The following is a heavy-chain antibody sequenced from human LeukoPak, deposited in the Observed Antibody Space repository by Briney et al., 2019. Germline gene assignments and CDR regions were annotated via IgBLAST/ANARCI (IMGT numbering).Heavy chain of an antibody. CDR1: GGSISSSNYC. Sequence: SETLSLTCTVSGGSISSSNYCWGWIRQPPGKGLEWIGSLCYSGSTFYNPSLKSRVTLSVDTSKNLFSLKLSSVTAADTAVYYCASIRRGYDILTGYYVPPLFDYWGQGTLVTVFS. V-gene: IGHV4-39*07. J-gene: IGHJ4*02. CDR3: ASIRRGYDILTGYYVPPLFDY. D-gene: IGHD3-9*01. CDR2: LCYSGST.